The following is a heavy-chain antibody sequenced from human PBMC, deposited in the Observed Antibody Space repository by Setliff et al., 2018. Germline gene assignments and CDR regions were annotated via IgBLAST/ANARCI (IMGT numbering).Heavy chain of an antibody. V-gene: IGHV4-59*01. J-gene: IGHJ6*02. CDR1: GGSISSYY. D-gene: IGHD6-13*01. CDR2: IYYSGST. CDR3: ARDEGSSYYYDMDV. Sequence: SETLSLTCTVSGGSISSYYWSWIRQPPGKGLEWIGYIYYSGSTNYNPSLKSRVTISVDTSKNQFSLKLSSVTAADTAVYYCARDEGSSYYYDMDVWGQGTTVTVSS.